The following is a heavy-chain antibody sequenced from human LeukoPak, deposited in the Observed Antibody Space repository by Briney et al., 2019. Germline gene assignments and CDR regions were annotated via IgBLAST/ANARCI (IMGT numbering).Heavy chain of an antibody. CDR3: ARGVYQLLFPYFDY. Sequence: SETLSLTCTVSGGSISSGIYYWGWIRQPPGKGLEWIGSIYHSGSTYYNPSLKSRVTISVDTSKNQFSLKLSSVTAADTAVYYCARGVYQLLFPYFDYWGQGTLVTVSS. CDR1: GGSISSGIYY. CDR2: IYHSGST. J-gene: IGHJ4*02. D-gene: IGHD2-2*01. V-gene: IGHV4-39*07.